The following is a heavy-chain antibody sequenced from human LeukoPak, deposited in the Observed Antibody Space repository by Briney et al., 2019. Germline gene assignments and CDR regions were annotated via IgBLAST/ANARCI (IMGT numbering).Heavy chain of an antibody. V-gene: IGHV3-23*01. CDR1: GFTFSTYA. J-gene: IGHJ3*01. CDR3: TTFVALRAFDV. Sequence: PGGSLRLSCEASGFTFSTYAMSWVRQASGKGLEWVSGISGSGSITYYADSVKGRFTISRDNSKNTLFLQMSSLTVEDTAVYYCTTFVALRAFDVWGQGTMVTVS. CDR2: ISGSGSIT. D-gene: IGHD3-10*02.